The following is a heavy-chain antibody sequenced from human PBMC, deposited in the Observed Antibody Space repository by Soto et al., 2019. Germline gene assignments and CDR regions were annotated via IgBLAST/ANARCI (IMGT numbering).Heavy chain of an antibody. Sequence: GGSLRLSCAASGFTFSSYAMSWVRQAPGKGLEWVSAISGSGGSTYYADSVKGRFTISRDNSKNTLYLQMNSLRAEDTAVYYCAKDGVYYYDSSGYYFDYWGQGTLVTVSS. CDR2: ISGSGGST. D-gene: IGHD3-22*01. V-gene: IGHV3-23*01. J-gene: IGHJ4*02. CDR3: AKDGVYYYDSSGYYFDY. CDR1: GFTFSSYA.